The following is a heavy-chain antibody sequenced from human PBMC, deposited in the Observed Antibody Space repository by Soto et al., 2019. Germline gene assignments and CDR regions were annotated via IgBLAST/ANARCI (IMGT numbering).Heavy chain of an antibody. CDR3: ASIIAVDDFWSGYTDYYYYGMDV. CDR1: GGSISSSSYY. D-gene: IGHD3-3*01. CDR2: IYYSGST. V-gene: IGHV4-39*01. J-gene: IGHJ6*02. Sequence: QLQLQESGPGLVKPSETLSLTCTVSGGSISSSSYYWGWIRQPPGKGLEWIGSIYYSGSTYYNPSLKSRVTISVDPSKNQFSLKLSSVTAADTAVYYCASIIAVDDFWSGYTDYYYYGMDVWGQGTTVTVSS.